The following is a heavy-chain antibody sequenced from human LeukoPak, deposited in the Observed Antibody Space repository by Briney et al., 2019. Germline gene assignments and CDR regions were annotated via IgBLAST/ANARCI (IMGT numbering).Heavy chain of an antibody. CDR3: ARVGIYGDYGRYFDY. CDR1: GFTFNTYS. CDR2: ISSSSSTI. D-gene: IGHD4-17*01. Sequence: GGSLRLSCAASGFTFNTYSMNWVRQAPGKGLEWVSYISSSSSTIYYADSVKGRFTISRDNAKNSLYLQMNSLRAEDTAVYYCARVGIYGDYGRYFDYWGQGTLVTVSS. J-gene: IGHJ4*02. V-gene: IGHV3-48*01.